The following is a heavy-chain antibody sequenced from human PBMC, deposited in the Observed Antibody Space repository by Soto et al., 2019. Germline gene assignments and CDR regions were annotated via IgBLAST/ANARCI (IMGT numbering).Heavy chain of an antibody. J-gene: IGHJ4*02. D-gene: IGHD3-3*01. CDR1: GFTFSSYW. Sequence: GGSLRLSCAASGFTFSSYWMHWVRQAPGKGLVWVSRINSDGSSTSYADSVKGRFTISRDNAKNTLYLQMNSLRAEDTAVYYCARGGGYYDFWSGYSYYFDYWGQGTLVTVSS. CDR3: ARGGGYYDFWSGYSYYFDY. CDR2: INSDGSST. V-gene: IGHV3-74*01.